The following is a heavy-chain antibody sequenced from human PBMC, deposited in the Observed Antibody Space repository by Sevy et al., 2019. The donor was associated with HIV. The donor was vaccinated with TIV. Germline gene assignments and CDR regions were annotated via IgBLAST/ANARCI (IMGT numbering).Heavy chain of an antibody. D-gene: IGHD1-26*01. Sequence: GGSLRLSCAASEFTFSSYWMSWVRQAPGKGLEWVANIKQDGSEKYYVDSVKGRFIISRDNAKNSLYLQMNSLRAEDTAVYYCARSGGSYDYGMDVWGQRTTVTVSS. V-gene: IGHV3-7*01. CDR1: EFTFSSYW. CDR3: ARSGGSYDYGMDV. CDR2: IKQDGSEK. J-gene: IGHJ6*02.